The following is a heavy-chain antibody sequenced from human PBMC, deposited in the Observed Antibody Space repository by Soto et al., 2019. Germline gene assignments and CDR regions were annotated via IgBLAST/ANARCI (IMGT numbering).Heavy chain of an antibody. V-gene: IGHV5-51*01. J-gene: IGHJ4*01. CDR3: ARLPRDCNETSCYYADH. Sequence: GESLKISCRGSGYDFNTNWFGWVRQSPGKGLEWVGIMYPGDSDTRYNPSLQGHVTLSADVTVSTAFLQWCSLKTSDTGMYFCARLPRDCNETSCYYADHWGHGTQVTVSS. CDR1: GYDFNTNW. CDR2: MYPGDSDT. D-gene: IGHD2-2*01.